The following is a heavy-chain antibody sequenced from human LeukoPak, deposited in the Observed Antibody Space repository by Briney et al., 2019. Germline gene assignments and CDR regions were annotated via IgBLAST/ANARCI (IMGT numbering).Heavy chain of an antibody. V-gene: IGHV5-51*01. CDR3: VGREEYWLDP. CDR2: IYPGDSDT. CDR1: GYNFNNYW. D-gene: IGHD2/OR15-2a*01. Sequence: GESLKISCKGSGYNFNNYWIGWVRQMPGKGLEWMGIIYPGDSDTRYSPSFQGQVTISADKSISTAYLQWSGLKTSDTAMYYCVGREEYWLDPWGQGTLVTVSS. J-gene: IGHJ5*02.